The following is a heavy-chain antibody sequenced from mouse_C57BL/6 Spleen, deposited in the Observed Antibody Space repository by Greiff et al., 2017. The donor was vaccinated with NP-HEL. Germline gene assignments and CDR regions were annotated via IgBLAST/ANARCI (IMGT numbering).Heavy chain of an antibody. D-gene: IGHD1-1*01. J-gene: IGHJ2*01. Sequence: EVKLMESGAELVKPGASVKLSCTASGFNIKDYYMHWVKQRTEQGLEWIGRIDPEDGETKYAPKFQGKATITADTSSNTAYLQLSSLTSEDTAVYYCARDYGSSYTYYFDYWGQGTTLTVSS. CDR2: IDPEDGET. V-gene: IGHV14-2*01. CDR1: GFNIKDYY. CDR3: ARDYGSSYTYYFDY.